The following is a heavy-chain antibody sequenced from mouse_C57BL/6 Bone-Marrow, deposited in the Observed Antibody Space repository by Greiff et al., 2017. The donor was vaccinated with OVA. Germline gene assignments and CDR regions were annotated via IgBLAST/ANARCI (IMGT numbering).Heavy chain of an antibody. J-gene: IGHJ2*01. CDR2: INYDGSST. V-gene: IGHV5-16*01. CDR3: AREQGYLDY. CDR1: GFTFSDYY. Sequence: EVKLVESEGGLVQPGSSMKLSCTASGFTFSDYYMAWVRQVPEKGLEWVANINYDGSSTYYLDSLKSRFIISRENAKNILYLQMSSLKSEDTATYYCAREQGYLDYWGQGTTLTVSS.